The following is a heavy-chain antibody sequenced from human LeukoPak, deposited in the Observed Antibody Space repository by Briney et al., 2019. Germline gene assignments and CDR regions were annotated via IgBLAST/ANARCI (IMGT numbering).Heavy chain of an antibody. V-gene: IGHV3-23*01. D-gene: IGHD5-24*01. CDR2: ITKNGDKT. CDR3: VKSAGKDGYRDVFDI. CDR1: GITFSNSA. Sequence: PGGSLRLSCVPSGITFSNSALNWVRQAPGKGLEWVATITKNGDKTYYADSVKGLFTISRGTFRDTLYLQMNSLRAEDTAVYHCVKSAGKDGYRDVFDIWGQGTVVTVSS. J-gene: IGHJ3*02.